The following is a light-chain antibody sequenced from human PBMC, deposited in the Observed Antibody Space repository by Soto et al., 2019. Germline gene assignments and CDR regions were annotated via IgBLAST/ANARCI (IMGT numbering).Light chain of an antibody. CDR3: QQFSSYPLT. J-gene: IGKJ4*01. CDR2: GAS. CDR1: QSVSNN. Sequence: EIVMTQSPATLSVSPGERATLSCRASQSVSNNLAWYKQKSGQAPRLLIYGASIRATGIPARFSGSGSGTDFTLTISRLEPEDFAVYYCQQFSSYPLTFGGGTKVDIK. V-gene: IGKV3D-15*01.